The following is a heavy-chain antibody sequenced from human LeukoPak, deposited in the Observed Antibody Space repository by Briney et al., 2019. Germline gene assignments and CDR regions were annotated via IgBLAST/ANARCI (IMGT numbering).Heavy chain of an antibody. CDR1: GGSFSDYP. Sequence: VASVKVSCKASGGSFSDYPINWVRQAPGQGLEWLGGFIPKYSASIYAQAFQGRVTITADESTNTVYMEMSGLRPDDTAVYYCVRPDRIFGVPAAFDAWGQGTLVAVSS. CDR2: FIPKYSAS. J-gene: IGHJ3*01. V-gene: IGHV1-69*01. D-gene: IGHD3-3*02. CDR3: VRPDRIFGVPAAFDA.